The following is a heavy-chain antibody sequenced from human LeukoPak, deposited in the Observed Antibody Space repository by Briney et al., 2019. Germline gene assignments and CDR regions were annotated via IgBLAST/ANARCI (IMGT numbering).Heavy chain of an antibody. Sequence: GGSLRLSCTASGFTFGDYAMSWFRQAPGKGLEWVGFIRSKAYGGTTEYAASVKGRFTISRDDSKSIAYLQMDSLKTEDTAVYYCTRAASYGDLYYFDYWGQGTLVTVSS. CDR2: IRSKAYGGTT. CDR3: TRAASYGDLYYFDY. CDR1: GFTFGDYA. V-gene: IGHV3-49*03. J-gene: IGHJ4*02. D-gene: IGHD4-17*01.